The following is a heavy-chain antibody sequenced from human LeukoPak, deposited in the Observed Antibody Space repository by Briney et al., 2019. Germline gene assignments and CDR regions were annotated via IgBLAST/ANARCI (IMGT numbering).Heavy chain of an antibody. Sequence: GASVKVSCKASGCTFTGYYMHWVRQAPGQGLEWMGWINPNSGGTNYAQKFQGRVTMTRDTSISTAYMELSRLRSDDTAVYYCARGGHVLRFLEWSVDYWGQGTLVTVSS. V-gene: IGHV1-2*02. J-gene: IGHJ4*02. CDR1: GCTFTGYY. CDR3: ARGGHVLRFLEWSVDY. D-gene: IGHD3-3*01. CDR2: INPNSGGT.